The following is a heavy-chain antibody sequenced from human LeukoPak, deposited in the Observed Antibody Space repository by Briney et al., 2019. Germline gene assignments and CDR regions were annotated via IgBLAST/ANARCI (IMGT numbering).Heavy chain of an antibody. CDR3: ARDRRDYYYGMDV. J-gene: IGHJ6*02. V-gene: IGHV4-59*12. CDR1: GGSISSYY. Sequence: SETLSLTCTVSGGSISSYYWSWIRQPPGKGLEWIGYIYYSGSTNYNPSLKSRVTISVDTSKNQFSLKLSSVTAADTAVYYCARDRRDYYYGMDVWGQGTTVTVSS. CDR2: IYYSGST.